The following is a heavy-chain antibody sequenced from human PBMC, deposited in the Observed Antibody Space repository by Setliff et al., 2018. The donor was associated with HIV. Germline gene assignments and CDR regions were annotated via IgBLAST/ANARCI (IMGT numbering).Heavy chain of an antibody. D-gene: IGHD3-22*01. CDR2: IYHTGTT. J-gene: IGHJ2*01. V-gene: IGHV4-39*01. Sequence: PSETLSLTCTVSGGSISSSGNYWTWIRQRPGKGLEWIGYIYHTGTTYYHPSLKSRVSLSVDTSKNQFSLKLSSVTATDTAVYYCASPYYYDSSGYWYFDLWGRGTLVTVSS. CDR3: ASPYYYDSSGYWYFDL. CDR1: GGSISSSGNY.